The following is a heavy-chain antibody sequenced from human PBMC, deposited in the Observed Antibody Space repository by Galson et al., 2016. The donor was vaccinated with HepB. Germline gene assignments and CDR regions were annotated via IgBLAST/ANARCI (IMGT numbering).Heavy chain of an antibody. Sequence: TLSLTCTVSSGSINSDGYYWTWLRQHSGKGLEWIGFSSNSGTTDYNPSLQSRVHISVDTSKNQFSLRLNFVTAADTAVYYCARARFVGYPLYYFDYWGQGTLVSVSS. CDR1: SGSINSDGYY. CDR2: SSNSGTT. CDR3: ARARFVGYPLYYFDY. D-gene: IGHD5-18*01. V-gene: IGHV4-31*03. J-gene: IGHJ4*02.